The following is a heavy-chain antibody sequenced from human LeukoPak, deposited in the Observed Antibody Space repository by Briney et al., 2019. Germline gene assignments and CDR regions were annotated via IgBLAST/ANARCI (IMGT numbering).Heavy chain of an antibody. CDR3: ASGTSWYVVDY. CDR2: IYSGST. Sequence: SETLSLTCTVSGGSISSYYWSWIRQPPGKGLEWIGYIYSGSTNYNPSLKSRVTISVDSSKNRFSLKLSSVTAADTAVYYCASGTSWYVVDYWGQGTLVTVSS. D-gene: IGHD6-13*01. J-gene: IGHJ4*02. V-gene: IGHV4-59*01. CDR1: GGSISSYY.